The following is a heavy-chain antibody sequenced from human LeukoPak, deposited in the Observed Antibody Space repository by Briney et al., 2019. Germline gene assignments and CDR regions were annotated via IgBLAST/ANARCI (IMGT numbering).Heavy chain of an antibody. CDR1: GFTFSSYA. CDR2: INGTGNSS. V-gene: IGHV3-23*01. J-gene: IGHJ4*02. CDR3: AKGRFGEIG. Sequence: GGSLRLSCAASGFTFSSYAMSWVRQAPGRGLEWVSTINGTGNSSFIADSVKGRFTISRDNSKNTLYLQMNSLRAEDTAVYYCAKGRFGEIGWGQGTLVTVSS. D-gene: IGHD3-10*01.